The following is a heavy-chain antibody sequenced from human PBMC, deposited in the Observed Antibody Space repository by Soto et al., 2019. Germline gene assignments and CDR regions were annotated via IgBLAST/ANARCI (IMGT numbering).Heavy chain of an antibody. Sequence: EVQLVESGGGLLQPGGSLRLSCTASGFTFSTYWMHWVRQAPGKGLVWVSRINGDGSTTAYADSVKGRFTISRDNAKNTLFLQVNSLRAEDTAVYYSARGLRNYYGVDVWGQGTTVTVSS. V-gene: IGHV3-74*01. CDR2: INGDGSTT. CDR1: GFTFSTYW. CDR3: ARGLRNYYGVDV. J-gene: IGHJ6*02.